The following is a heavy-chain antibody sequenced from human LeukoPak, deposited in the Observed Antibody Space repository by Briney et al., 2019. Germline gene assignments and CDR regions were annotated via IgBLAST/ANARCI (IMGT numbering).Heavy chain of an antibody. D-gene: IGHD3-22*01. Sequence: GGSLRLSCAASGFTFSSYGMHWVRQAPGKGLEWVAFIRYDGSNKYYADSVKGRFTIPRDNSKNTLYLQMNSLRAEDTAVYYCAKDQYYDSSGYYPAEYFQHWGQGTLVTVSS. J-gene: IGHJ1*01. CDR2: IRYDGSNK. CDR1: GFTFSSYG. V-gene: IGHV3-30*02. CDR3: AKDQYYDSSGYYPAEYFQH.